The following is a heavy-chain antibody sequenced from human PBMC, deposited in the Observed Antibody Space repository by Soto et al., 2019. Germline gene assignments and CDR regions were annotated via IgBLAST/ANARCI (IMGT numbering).Heavy chain of an antibody. CDR1: GFTFSSYG. D-gene: IGHD3-10*01. V-gene: IGHV3-30*18. Sequence: QVQLVESGGGVVQPGRSLRLSCAASGFTFSSYGMHWVRQAPGKGLEWVAVISYDGSNKYYADSVKGRFTISRDNSKNTLYLQMNSLRAEDTAGYYCANARSVRGTCDYWGQGTLVTVSS. CDR3: ANARSVRGTCDY. J-gene: IGHJ4*02. CDR2: ISYDGSNK.